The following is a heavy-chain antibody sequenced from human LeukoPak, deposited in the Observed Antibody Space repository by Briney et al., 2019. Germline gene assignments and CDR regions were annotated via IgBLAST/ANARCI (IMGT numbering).Heavy chain of an antibody. CDR2: IKQDGSAE. J-gene: IGHJ4*02. CDR3: ARDGPHSSSSDFDY. CDR1: GFTFDDYT. Sequence: GGSLRLSCAASGFTFDDYTMHWVRQAPGKGLEWVANIKQDGSAEYYVDSVKGRFTISRDNAKNSLYLQMNSLRAEDAAVYYCARDGPHSSSSDFDYWGQGTLVTVSS. D-gene: IGHD6-6*01. V-gene: IGHV3-7*01.